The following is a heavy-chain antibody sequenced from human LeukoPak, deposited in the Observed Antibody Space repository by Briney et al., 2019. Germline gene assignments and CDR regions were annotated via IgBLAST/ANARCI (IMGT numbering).Heavy chain of an antibody. CDR1: GFTFTSSA. CDR2: IVVGSGNT. Sequence: GASVKVSCKASGFTFTSSAMQWVRQARGQRLEWIGWIVVGSGNTNYAQKFQERVTITRDMSTSTAYMELSSLRSEDTAVYYCAADSWYSSGWYYFDYRGQGTLVTVSS. D-gene: IGHD6-19*01. J-gene: IGHJ4*02. CDR3: AADSWYSSGWYYFDY. V-gene: IGHV1-58*02.